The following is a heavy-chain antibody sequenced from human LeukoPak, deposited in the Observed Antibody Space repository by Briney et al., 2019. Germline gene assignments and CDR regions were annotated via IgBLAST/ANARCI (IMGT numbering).Heavy chain of an antibody. V-gene: IGHV1-69*04. J-gene: IGHJ5*02. CDR3: ARERGILWFGELFS. D-gene: IGHD3-10*01. CDR1: GGTFSSYT. CDR2: IIPILGIA. Sequence: SVKVSCKASGGTFSSYTISWVRQAPGQGLEWMGRIIPILGIANYAQKFQGRVTITAGKSTSTAYMELSSLRSEDTAVYYCARERGILWFGELFSWGQGTLVTVSS.